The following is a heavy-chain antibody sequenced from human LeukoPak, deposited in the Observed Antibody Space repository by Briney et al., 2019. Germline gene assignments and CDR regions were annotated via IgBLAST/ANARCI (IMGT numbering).Heavy chain of an antibody. CDR1: GYTFTCYG. CDR3: ARNYDRRPFDY. CDR2: ISAYNGNT. Sequence: ASVKVSCKASGYTFTCYGISWVRQAPGQGLEWMGWISAYNGNTNYAQKLQGRVTMTTDTSTSTAYMELRSLRSDDTALYYCARNYDRRPFDYWGQGILVTVSS. D-gene: IGHD3-22*01. V-gene: IGHV1-18*01. J-gene: IGHJ4*02.